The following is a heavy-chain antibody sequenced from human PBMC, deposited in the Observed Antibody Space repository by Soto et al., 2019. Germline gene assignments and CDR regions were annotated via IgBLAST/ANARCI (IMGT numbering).Heavy chain of an antibody. CDR3: ARGESSSWGGGTYGMDV. CDR2: IYYSGST. V-gene: IGHV4-39*01. D-gene: IGHD6-13*01. Sequence: NPSETLSLTCTVSGGSISSSSYYWGWIRQPPGKGLEWIGSIYYSGSTYYNPSLKSRVTISVDTSKNQFSLKLSSVTAADTAVYYCARGESSSWGGGTYGMDVWGQGTTVTVSS. CDR1: GGSISSSSYY. J-gene: IGHJ6*02.